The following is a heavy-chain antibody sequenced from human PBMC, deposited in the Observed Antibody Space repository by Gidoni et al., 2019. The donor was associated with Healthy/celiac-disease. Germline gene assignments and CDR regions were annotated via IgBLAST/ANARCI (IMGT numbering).Heavy chain of an antibody. CDR1: GYSISSGYY. CDR2: IYHSGST. V-gene: IGHV4-38-2*02. D-gene: IGHD3-16*01. J-gene: IGHJ4*02. CDR3: ARDRSGYDYGDY. Sequence: QVQLQESGPGLVKPSETLSLTCTVSGYSISSGYYWGWIRQPPGKGLEWIGSIYHSGSTYYNPSLKSRVTISVDTSKNQFSLKLSSVTAADTAVYYCARDRSGYDYGDYWGQGTLVTVSS.